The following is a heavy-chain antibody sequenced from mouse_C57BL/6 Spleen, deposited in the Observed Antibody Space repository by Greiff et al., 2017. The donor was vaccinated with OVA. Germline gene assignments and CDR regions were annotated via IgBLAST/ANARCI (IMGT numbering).Heavy chain of an antibody. CDR3: VRHPDYYGSSYGAMDY. CDR1: GFSFNTYA. J-gene: IGHJ4*01. CDR2: IRSKSNNYAT. Sequence: EAGGGLVQPKGSLKLSCAASGFSFNTYAMNWVRQAPGKGLEWVARIRSKSNNYATYYADSVKDRFTISRDDSESMLYLQMNNLKTEDTAMYYCVRHPDYYGSSYGAMDYWGQGTSVTVSS. D-gene: IGHD1-1*01. V-gene: IGHV10-1*01.